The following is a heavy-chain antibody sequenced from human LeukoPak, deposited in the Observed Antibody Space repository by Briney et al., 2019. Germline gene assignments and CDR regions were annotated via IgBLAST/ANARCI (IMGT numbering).Heavy chain of an antibody. CDR2: INPSGGST. D-gene: IGHD3-22*01. CDR3: ARGWEDYYDSSGYYGYFDY. Sequence: ASVKVSCKASGYTFTGYYMHLVRQAPGQGLEWMGIINPSGGSTSYAQKFQGRVTMTRDMSTSTVYMELSSLRSEDTAVYYCARGWEDYYDSSGYYGYFDYWGQGTLVTVSS. CDR1: GYTFTGYY. V-gene: IGHV1-46*01. J-gene: IGHJ4*02.